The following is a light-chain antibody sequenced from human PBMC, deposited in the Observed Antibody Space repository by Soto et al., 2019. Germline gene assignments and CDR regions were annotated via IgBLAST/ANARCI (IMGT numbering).Light chain of an antibody. CDR1: QSVASNY. CDR3: QQYGSAPNT. Sequence: EIVLTQSPGTLSLSPGERATLSCRASQSVASNYLAWYQQKPGQAPRLLIWGASSGATVIPDRFSGSGSGTDFTLTLSRLKPEDSAVYYCQQYGSAPNTFGPGTKLEIK. J-gene: IGKJ2*01. V-gene: IGKV3-20*01. CDR2: GAS.